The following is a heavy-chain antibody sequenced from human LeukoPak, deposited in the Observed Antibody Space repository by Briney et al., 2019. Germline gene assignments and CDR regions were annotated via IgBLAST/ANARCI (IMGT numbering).Heavy chain of an antibody. Sequence: GGSLRLSCAASGLSFTSFAMSWVRQAPARGPEGVSSLRGDGETFYADSVRGRFTLSRDDSRNTVYLQVNNLRVEDTAIYYCARASWVSSADAVRWGQGTQVTVSS. CDR1: GLSFTSFA. CDR3: ARASWVSSADAVR. CDR2: LRGDGET. V-gene: IGHV3-23*01. J-gene: IGHJ4*02. D-gene: IGHD3-16*01.